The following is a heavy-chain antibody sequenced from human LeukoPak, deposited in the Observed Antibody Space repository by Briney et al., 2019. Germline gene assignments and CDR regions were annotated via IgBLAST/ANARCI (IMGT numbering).Heavy chain of an antibody. CDR1: GFTFSSYG. CDR3: AKERFDN. Sequence: GGSLRLSCAASGFTFSSYGMHWVRKAPGKGLEWVAVISYDGSNKYYADSVKGRFTISRDNSKNTLYLQMNSLRAEDTAVYYCAKERFDNWGQGTLVTVSS. CDR2: ISYDGSNK. J-gene: IGHJ4*02. V-gene: IGHV3-30*18.